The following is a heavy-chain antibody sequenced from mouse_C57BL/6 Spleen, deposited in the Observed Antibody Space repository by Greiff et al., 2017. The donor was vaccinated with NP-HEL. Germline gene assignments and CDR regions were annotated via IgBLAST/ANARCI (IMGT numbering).Heavy chain of an antibody. CDR1: GYTFTDYE. CDR2: IDPETGGS. Sequence: QVHVKQSGAELVRPGASVTLSCKASGYTFTDYEMHWVKQTPVHGLEWIGAIDPETGGSAYHQKFKGKGILTAEKSSSTDYMGLRNLTSEDSAVYYCTRMWDYYGSSPYYCDYWGQGTTLTVSS. CDR3: TRMWDYYGSSPYYCDY. D-gene: IGHD1-1*01. J-gene: IGHJ2*01. V-gene: IGHV1-15*01.